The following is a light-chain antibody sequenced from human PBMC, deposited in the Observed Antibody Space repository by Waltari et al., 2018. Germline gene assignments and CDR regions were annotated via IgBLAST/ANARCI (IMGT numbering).Light chain of an antibody. CDR1: QGISNY. CDR2: AAS. V-gene: IGKV1-16*02. J-gene: IGKJ1*01. CDR3: QQYNSYPWT. Sequence: DIQMTQSPSSLSASVGDRVTITCRGSQGISNYLAWFQQKPGKAPKSLSYAASSLQSGVPSKFSGSGSGTDFTLTSSSLQPEDFATYYCQQYNSYPWTFGQGTKVEIK.